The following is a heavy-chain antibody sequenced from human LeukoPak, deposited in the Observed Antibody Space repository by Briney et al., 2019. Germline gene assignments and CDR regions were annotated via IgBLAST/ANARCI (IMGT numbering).Heavy chain of an antibody. CDR3: ARYDSRGSASTKFDY. V-gene: IGHV4-38-2*01. CDR1: GYSLGKNYY. Sequence: QTSETLSLTCAVSGYSLGKNYYWGWIRQSPGKGLEWIGRIYGRASTSYNPSLMNRVTTSVDTSKNHFSLQLTSVTAADTAVYYCARYDSRGSASTKFDYWGPGIQVTVSS. D-gene: IGHD3-3*01. CDR2: IYGRAST. J-gene: IGHJ4*02.